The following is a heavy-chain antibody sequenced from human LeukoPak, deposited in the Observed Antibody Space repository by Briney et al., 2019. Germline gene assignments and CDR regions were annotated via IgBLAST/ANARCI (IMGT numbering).Heavy chain of an antibody. V-gene: IGHV3-23*01. CDR1: GFTFSSSP. CDR2: IGASGATT. J-gene: IGHJ4*02. CDR3: AKDLEAVAGTIVNDY. Sequence: TGGSLRLSCAASGFTFSSSPMSWVRQGPGKGLEWVSGIGASGATTYYADSVKGRFTISRDNSKNTLFLQLKSLRADDTGVYFCAKDLEAVAGTIVNDYWGQGTPVTVSS. D-gene: IGHD6-19*01.